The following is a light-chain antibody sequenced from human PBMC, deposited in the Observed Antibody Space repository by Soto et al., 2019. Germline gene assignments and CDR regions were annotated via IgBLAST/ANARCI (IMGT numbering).Light chain of an antibody. CDR2: GNN. V-gene: IGLV1-40*01. J-gene: IGLJ1*01. Sequence: QSVLTQPPSVSGAPGQRVTISCTGSSSNIGAGYDVHWYQHLPGTGPKLLIYGNNNRPSGVPDRFSGSKSGTSASLAITGLQTEAEDDYYCQSYDSSPVFGTGTKLTVL. CDR3: QSYDSSPV. CDR1: SSNIGAGYD.